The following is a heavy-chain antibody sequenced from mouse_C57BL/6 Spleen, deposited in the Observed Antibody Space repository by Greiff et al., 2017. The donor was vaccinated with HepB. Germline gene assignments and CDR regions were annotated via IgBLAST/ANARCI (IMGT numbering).Heavy chain of an antibody. D-gene: IGHD2-5*01. Sequence: VQLQQSGAELARPGASVKLSCKASGYTFTSYGISWVKQRTGQGLEWIGEIYPRSGNTYYNEKSKGKATLTADKSSSTAYMELRSLTSEDSAVYFCADYSNYPLAYWGQGTLVTVSA. V-gene: IGHV1-81*01. CDR1: GYTFTSYG. CDR3: ADYSNYPLAY. CDR2: IYPRSGNT. J-gene: IGHJ3*01.